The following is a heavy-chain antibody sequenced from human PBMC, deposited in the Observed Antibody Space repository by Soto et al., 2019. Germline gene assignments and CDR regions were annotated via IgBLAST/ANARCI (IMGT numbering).Heavy chain of an antibody. Sequence: QVQLVQSGAEVKKPGSSVKVSCKASGGTFSSYAISWVRQAPGQGLEWMGGIIPIFGTANYAQKFQGRVTIAADESTSADYMELSSLRAEDTAVYYCAINPPADYGDYGDFQHWGQGTLVTVSS. V-gene: IGHV1-69*01. CDR2: IIPIFGTA. CDR3: AINPPADYGDYGDFQH. J-gene: IGHJ1*01. D-gene: IGHD4-17*01. CDR1: GGTFSSYA.